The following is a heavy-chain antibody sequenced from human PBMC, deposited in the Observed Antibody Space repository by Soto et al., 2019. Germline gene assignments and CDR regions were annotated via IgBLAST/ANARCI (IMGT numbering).Heavy chain of an antibody. CDR3: SRDRGQNSRYL. CDR1: GYIFTDYY. Sequence: ASVKVCCKASGYIFTDYYMHWVRQAPGQGLERMGWINPKSGFTKALQKFQGRIALTRDTSISTFYMELTSLTSDDMAVYYCSRDRGQNSRYLRGQGTLVTVSS. D-gene: IGHD5-12*01. V-gene: IGHV1-2*02. CDR2: INPKSGFT. J-gene: IGHJ4*02.